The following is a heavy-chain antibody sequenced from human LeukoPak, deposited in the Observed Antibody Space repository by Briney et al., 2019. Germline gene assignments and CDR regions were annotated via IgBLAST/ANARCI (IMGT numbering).Heavy chain of an antibody. CDR2: IYSSGTI. J-gene: IGHJ5*02. Sequence: SETLSLTCTVSGNSFGDYYWSWIRQPAGKGLEWIGRIYSSGTITYNPSLQSRVTMSVDTSKNEFSLKMSSVTAADTAVYYCTRDSGTTGEVKFDPWGQGTLVAVSS. D-gene: IGHD3-10*01. V-gene: IGHV4-4*07. CDR3: TRDSGTTGEVKFDP. CDR1: GNSFGDYY.